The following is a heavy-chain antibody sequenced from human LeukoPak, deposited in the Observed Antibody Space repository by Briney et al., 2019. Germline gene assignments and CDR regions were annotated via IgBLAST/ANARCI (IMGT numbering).Heavy chain of an antibody. CDR2: ISGGGGST. Sequence: GGSLRLSCAASGFPFSSYAMTWVRQAPGKGLEWVSTISGGGGSTYYADSVEGRFTISRDNSKSTLNLQMNSLRAEDTAVYYCAKEGNDFRNLDYWGQGTLVTVSS. CDR1: GFPFSSYA. D-gene: IGHD3-3*01. J-gene: IGHJ4*02. CDR3: AKEGNDFRNLDY. V-gene: IGHV3-23*01.